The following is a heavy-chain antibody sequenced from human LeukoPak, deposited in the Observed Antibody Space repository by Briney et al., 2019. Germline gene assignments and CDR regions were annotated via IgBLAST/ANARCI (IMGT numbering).Heavy chain of an antibody. J-gene: IGHJ4*02. CDR2: ISFDGNNK. CDR3: ARETPGQGFDY. V-gene: IGHV3-30*04. CDR1: GFTFSYYA. Sequence: GGSLRLSCAASGFTFSYYALHWVRQAPGKGLEWVALISFDGNNKFYTDSVKGRFTIPRDTSKNILYLQMNTLRGEDTAVYYCARETPGQGFDYWGQGTLVTVSS.